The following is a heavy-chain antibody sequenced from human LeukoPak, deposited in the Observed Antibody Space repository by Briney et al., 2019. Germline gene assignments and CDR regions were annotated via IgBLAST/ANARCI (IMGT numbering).Heavy chain of an antibody. J-gene: IGHJ4*02. CDR1: GCSLSSSRMH. CDR3: ARTRYGSGTYYFDY. D-gene: IGHD3-10*01. Sequence: SGPALVKPTQTLTLTCTLSGCSLSSSRMHVSWIRQPPGKALEWLARIDWDDDKFYSTSLKTRPTISKDTSKNQVVLTMTNMDPVDTATYYCARTRYGSGTYYFDYWGQGTLVTVSS. V-gene: IGHV2-70*04. CDR2: IDWDDDK.